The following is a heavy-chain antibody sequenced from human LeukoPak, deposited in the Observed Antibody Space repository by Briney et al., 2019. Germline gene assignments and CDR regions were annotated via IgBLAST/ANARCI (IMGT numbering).Heavy chain of an antibody. CDR3: AKDGAYYYGMDV. J-gene: IGHJ6*02. V-gene: IGHV3-30*18. CDR2: ISYDGSNK. CDR1: GFTFSSYG. D-gene: IGHD1-26*01. Sequence: PGGSLRLSCAASGFTFSSYGMHWVRQAPGKGLEWVAVISYDGSNKYYADSVKGRFTISRHNSKNTLYLQMNSLRAEDTAVYYCAKDGAYYYGMDVWGQGTTVTVSS.